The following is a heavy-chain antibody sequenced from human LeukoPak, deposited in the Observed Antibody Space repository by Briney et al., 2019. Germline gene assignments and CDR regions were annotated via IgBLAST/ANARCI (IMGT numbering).Heavy chain of an antibody. CDR3: ARVYGSGSYFDY. Sequence: AGGSLRLSCAASGFTFSSYAMHWVRQAPGKGLEWVAVISYDGSNKYYADSVKGRFTISRDNSKNTLYLQMNSLRAEDTAVYYCARVYGSGSYFDYWGQGTLVTVSS. V-gene: IGHV3-30-3*01. CDR1: GFTFSSYA. D-gene: IGHD3-10*01. J-gene: IGHJ4*02. CDR2: ISYDGSNK.